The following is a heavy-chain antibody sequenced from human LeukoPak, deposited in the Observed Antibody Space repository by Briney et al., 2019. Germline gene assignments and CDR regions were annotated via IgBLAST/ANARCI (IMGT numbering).Heavy chain of an antibody. CDR3: ARVYYYDNSGYGKDYFDY. CDR1: GGSISSGDYY. D-gene: IGHD3-22*01. CDR2: IYYSGST. J-gene: IGHJ4*02. Sequence: PSETLSLTCTVSGGSISSGDYYWRWIRQPPGKGLEWIGYIYYSGSTYYNPSLKSRVTISVDTFKNQFSLKLSSVTAADTAVYYCARVYYYDNSGYGKDYFDYWGQGTLVTVSS. V-gene: IGHV4-30-4*01.